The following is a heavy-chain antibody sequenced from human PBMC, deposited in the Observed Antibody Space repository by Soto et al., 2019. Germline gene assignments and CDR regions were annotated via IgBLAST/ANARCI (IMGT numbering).Heavy chain of an antibody. CDR3: AKDPRGSNYYYYGMDV. CDR2: ISGSGGST. D-gene: IGHD3-10*01. Sequence: GGSLRLSCAASGFTFSSYAMSWVRQAPGKGLEWVSAISGSGGSTYYADSVKGRFTISRDNSKNTLYLQMNSLRAEDTAVYYCAKDPRGSNYYYYGMDVWGQGTTVTVSS. CDR1: GFTFSSYA. V-gene: IGHV3-23*01. J-gene: IGHJ6*02.